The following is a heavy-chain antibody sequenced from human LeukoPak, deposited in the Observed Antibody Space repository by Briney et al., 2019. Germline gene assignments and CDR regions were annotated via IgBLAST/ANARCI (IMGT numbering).Heavy chain of an antibody. CDR2: LYYSGST. V-gene: IGHV4-59*12. Sequence: SSETLSLTCTVSGGSISSYYWSWIRQPPGKGLEWIGYLYYSGSTNYNPSLKSRVTISVGRSKNQFSLKLSSVTAADTAVYYCASTSQYYYYYGMDVWGQGTTVTVSS. J-gene: IGHJ6*02. CDR1: GGSISSYY. CDR3: ASTSQYYYYYGMDV.